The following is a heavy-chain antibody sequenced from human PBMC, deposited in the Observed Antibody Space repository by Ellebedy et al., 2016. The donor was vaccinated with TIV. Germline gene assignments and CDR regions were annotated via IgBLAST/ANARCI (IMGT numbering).Heavy chain of an antibody. CDR1: GFTFSSYG. V-gene: IGHV3-33*01. CDR2: IWYDGSNK. Sequence: PGGSLRLSCAASGFTFSSYGMHWVRQAPGKGLEWVAVIWYDGSNKYYADSVKGRFTISRDNSKNTLYLQMNSLRAEDTAVYYCARSPPGGYGRAYYFDYWGQGTLVTVSS. D-gene: IGHD1-26*01. J-gene: IGHJ4*02. CDR3: ARSPPGGYGRAYYFDY.